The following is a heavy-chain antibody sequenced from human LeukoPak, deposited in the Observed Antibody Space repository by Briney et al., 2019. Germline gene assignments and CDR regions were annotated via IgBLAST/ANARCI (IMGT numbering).Heavy chain of an antibody. CDR2: IIPIFGTA. CDR3: ARAYDSSDAFDI. CDR1: GGTFSSYA. V-gene: IGHV1-69*06. J-gene: IGHJ3*02. Sequence: ASVKVSCKASGGTFSSYAISWVRQALGQGLEWMGRIIPIFGTANYAQKFQGRVTITADKSTSTGYMELSSLRAEDTAVYDCARAYDSSDAFDIWGQGTMVTVSS. D-gene: IGHD3-22*01.